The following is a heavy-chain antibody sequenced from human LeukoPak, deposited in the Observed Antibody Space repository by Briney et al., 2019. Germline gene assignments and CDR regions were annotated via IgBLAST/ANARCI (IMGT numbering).Heavy chain of an antibody. CDR1: GFTFSNYW. Sequence: GGSLRLSCVASGFTFSNYWMSWVRQAPGKGLEWVANIKRDGRDRNSVDSVKGRFTISRDNAKNSMFLQMNSLRVEDTAVYYCARESRITGTTTSGFDIWGQGTMVTVSS. CDR2: IKRDGRDR. V-gene: IGHV3-7*01. J-gene: IGHJ3*02. D-gene: IGHD1-14*01. CDR3: ARESRITGTTTSGFDI.